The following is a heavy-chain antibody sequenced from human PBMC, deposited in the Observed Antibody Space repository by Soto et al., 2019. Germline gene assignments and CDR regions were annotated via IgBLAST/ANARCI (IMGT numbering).Heavy chain of an antibody. CDR3: ARDPAWGSLDY. CDR2: INHVGSEI. Sequence: GGSLRLSCAASGFTFSSSWMSWVRQAPGKRLEWVADINHVGSEILYVDSVKGRFTVSRDNTKNSVYLQMNSLRVEDTALYYCARDPAWGSLDYWGLGTLVTSPQ. CDR1: GFTFSSSW. V-gene: IGHV3-7*01. J-gene: IGHJ4*02. D-gene: IGHD7-27*01.